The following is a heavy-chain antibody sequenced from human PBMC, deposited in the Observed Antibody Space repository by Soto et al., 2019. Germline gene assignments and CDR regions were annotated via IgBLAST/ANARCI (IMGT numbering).Heavy chain of an antibody. CDR2: ISAYNGNT. J-gene: IGHJ3*02. CDR3: ARRLGYCSGGSCSSVDAFDI. D-gene: IGHD2-15*01. CDR1: GYTFTSYG. Sequence: QVQLVQSGAEVKKPGASVKVSCKASGYTFTSYGISWVRQAPGQGLEWMGWISAYNGNTNYAQKLQGRVTMTTDTSTRTAYMELRSLRSDDTAVYYCARRLGYCSGGSCSSVDAFDIWGQGTMVTVSS. V-gene: IGHV1-18*01.